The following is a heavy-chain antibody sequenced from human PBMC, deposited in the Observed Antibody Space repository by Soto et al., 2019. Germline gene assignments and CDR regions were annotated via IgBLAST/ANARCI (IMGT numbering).Heavy chain of an antibody. J-gene: IGHJ6*02. CDR3: ARRRKDYGDYYYGMDV. D-gene: IGHD4-17*01. Sequence: GASVKVSCKASGYTFTSYDINWVRQATGQGLEWMGWMNPNSGNTGYAQKFQGRVTMTRNTSISTAYMELSSLRSEDTAVYYCARRRKDYGDYYYGMDVWGQGTTVTVSS. CDR1: GYTFTSYD. CDR2: MNPNSGNT. V-gene: IGHV1-8*01.